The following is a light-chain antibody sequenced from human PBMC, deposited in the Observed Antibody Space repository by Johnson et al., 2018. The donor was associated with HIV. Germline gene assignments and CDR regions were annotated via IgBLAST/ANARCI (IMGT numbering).Light chain of an antibody. CDR3: GKGDSSLSALYV. CDR1: SSNIGNNY. V-gene: IGLV1-51*02. Sequence: QAVLTQPPSVSAAPGQKVTISCSGSSSNIGNNYVSWYQQLPGTAPKLLIYENNKRPSGIPDRFSGSKSGTSATLGITGLQTGDEADYYCGKGDSSLSALYVFGTGTKVNVL. J-gene: IGLJ1*01. CDR2: ENN.